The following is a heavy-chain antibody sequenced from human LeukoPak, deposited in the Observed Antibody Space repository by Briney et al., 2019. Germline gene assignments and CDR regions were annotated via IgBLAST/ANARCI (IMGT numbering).Heavy chain of an antibody. CDR1: GFTFDDYA. Sequence: PGGSLRLSCAASGFTFDDYAMHWVRQAPGKGLEWVSGISWNSGSIGYADSVKGRFTISRDNAKNSLYLQMNSLRAEDTALYYCAKDVSGYDSATTFDYWGQGTLVTVSS. V-gene: IGHV3-9*01. J-gene: IGHJ4*02. D-gene: IGHD5-12*01. CDR3: AKDVSGYDSATTFDY. CDR2: ISWNSGSI.